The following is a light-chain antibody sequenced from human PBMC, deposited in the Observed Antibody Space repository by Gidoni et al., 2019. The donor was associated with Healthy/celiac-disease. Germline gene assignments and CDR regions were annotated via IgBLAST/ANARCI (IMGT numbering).Light chain of an antibody. Sequence: QSVLTQPPSVSGPPGPRVTISCTGSSSNIGAGSDVHWYQQLPGTAPKLLIYGNSNRPSGVPDRFSGSKSGTSASLAITGLQAEDEADYYCQSYDSSLSGSSYVFGTGTKVTVL. CDR1: SSNIGAGSD. J-gene: IGLJ1*01. CDR3: QSYDSSLSGSSYV. CDR2: GNS. V-gene: IGLV1-40*01.